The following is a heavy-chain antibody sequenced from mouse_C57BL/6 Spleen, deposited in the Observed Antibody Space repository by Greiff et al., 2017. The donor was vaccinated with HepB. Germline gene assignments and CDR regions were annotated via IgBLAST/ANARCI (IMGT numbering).Heavy chain of an antibody. J-gene: IGHJ2*01. D-gene: IGHD2-4*01. Sequence: QVQLKQPGAELVKPGASVKLSCKASGYTFTSYWMHWVKQRPGQGLEWIGMIHPNSGSTNYNEKFKSKATLTVDKSSSTAYMQLSSLTSEDSAVYYCAREDDYDGLDYWGQGTTLTVSS. CDR1: GYTFTSYW. V-gene: IGHV1-64*01. CDR3: AREDDYDGLDY. CDR2: IHPNSGST.